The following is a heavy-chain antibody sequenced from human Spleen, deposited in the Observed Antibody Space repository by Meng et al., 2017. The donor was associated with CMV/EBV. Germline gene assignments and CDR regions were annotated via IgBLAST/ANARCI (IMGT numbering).Heavy chain of an antibody. Sequence: GGSLRLSCAASGFISSTYWMHWVRQAPGKGLEWVAVISYDGSNKYYADSVKGRFTISRDNSKNTLYLQMNSLRAEDTAVYYCARAPTQYYDFWSGYYDYWGQGTLVTVSS. CDR3: ARAPTQYYDFWSGYYDY. J-gene: IGHJ4*02. V-gene: IGHV3-30-3*01. CDR2: ISYDGSNK. D-gene: IGHD3-3*01. CDR1: GFISSTYW.